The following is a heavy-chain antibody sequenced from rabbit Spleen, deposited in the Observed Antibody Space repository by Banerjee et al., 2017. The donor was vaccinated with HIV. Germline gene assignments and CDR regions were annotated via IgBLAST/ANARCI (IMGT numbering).Heavy chain of an antibody. CDR1: GVSLHDKDV. J-gene: IGHJ6*01. D-gene: IGHD1-1*01. Sequence: QEQAKETGGGLVQPEGSLTLTCKASGVSLHDKDVMCWVRQAPGKGLEWIACINIVTGKSVYARWAKGRFTMSRTSSTTVTLQMTSLTAADTATYFCARDLTDVIGWNFGFWGPGTLVTVS. CDR2: INIVTGKS. V-gene: IGHV1S45*01. CDR3: ARDLTDVIGWNFGF.